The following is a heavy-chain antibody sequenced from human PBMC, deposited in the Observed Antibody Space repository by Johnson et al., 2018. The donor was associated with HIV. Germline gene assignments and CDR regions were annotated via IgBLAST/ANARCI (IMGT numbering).Heavy chain of an antibody. Sequence: QVQLVESGGGVVQPGRSLRLSCAASGFTFSSYAMHWVRQAPGKGLEWVAVISYDGSNKYYADSVKGRFTISSDNSKNTLSLQMNSRRGEDPAVYYCAKTGDAFEIGGQGTMVTVSS. CDR1: GFTFSSYA. J-gene: IGHJ3*02. D-gene: IGHD3-10*01. V-gene: IGHV3-30*04. CDR3: AKTGDAFEI. CDR2: ISYDGSNK.